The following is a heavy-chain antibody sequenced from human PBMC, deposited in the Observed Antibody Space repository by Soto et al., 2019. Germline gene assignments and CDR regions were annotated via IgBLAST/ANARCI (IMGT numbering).Heavy chain of an antibody. J-gene: IGHJ6*02. CDR3: AREWGYCSGGSCSNSDYYYGMDV. D-gene: IGHD2-15*01. CDR2: TYYRSKWYN. CDR1: GKGIAWISAA. V-gene: IGHV6-1*01. Sequence: LTCTMSGKGIAWISAAGEWFKKTPSRGLEWLGRTYYRSKWYNEYATSVESRITITPETSKNQLSLHLSSVTPEDTAVYYCAREWGYCSGGSCSNSDYYYGMDVWGQAPSVSVSS.